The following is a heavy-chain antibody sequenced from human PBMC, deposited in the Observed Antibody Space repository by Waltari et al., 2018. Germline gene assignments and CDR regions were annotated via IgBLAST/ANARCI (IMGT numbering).Heavy chain of an antibody. J-gene: IGHJ3*02. CDR3: AKVLRTFRDAFDI. CDR1: GFTFSSYG. D-gene: IGHD2-21*02. CDR2: IRYDGSNK. V-gene: IGHV3-30*02. Sequence: QVQLVESGGGVVQPGGSLRLSCAASGFTFSSYGMPWVRQAPGKGLEWVAFIRYDGSNKYYADSVKGRFTISRDNSKNTLYLQMNSLRAEDTAVYYCAKVLRTFRDAFDIWGQGTMVTVSS.